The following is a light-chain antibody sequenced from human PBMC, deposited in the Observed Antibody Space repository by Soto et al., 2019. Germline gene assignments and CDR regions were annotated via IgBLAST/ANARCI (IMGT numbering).Light chain of an antibody. Sequence: EIVMTQSPATLSVSPGERATLSCRASQIISTNLAWYQQKPGQAPRLLIYGASTRATGIPARFSGSGSGTEFTLPISSLQSEDFVVYYCQQYNNWPPYPFGQGTKLEIK. CDR2: GAS. V-gene: IGKV3-15*01. CDR3: QQYNNWPPYP. CDR1: QIISTN. J-gene: IGKJ2*01.